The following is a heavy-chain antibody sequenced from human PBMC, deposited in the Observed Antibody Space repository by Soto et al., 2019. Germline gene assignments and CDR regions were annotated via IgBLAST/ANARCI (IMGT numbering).Heavy chain of an antibody. Sequence: EVQLVESGGGLVQPGGSLRLSCAASGFTFSSYEMNWVRQAPGKGLEWVSYISSSGSTIYYADSVKGRFTISRDNAKNSLYLQMNSLRAEDTAVYYCARLGYCTNGVCSGMDVWGQGTTVTVSS. CDR1: GFTFSSYE. V-gene: IGHV3-48*03. J-gene: IGHJ6*02. CDR3: ARLGYCTNGVCSGMDV. D-gene: IGHD2-8*01. CDR2: ISSSGSTI.